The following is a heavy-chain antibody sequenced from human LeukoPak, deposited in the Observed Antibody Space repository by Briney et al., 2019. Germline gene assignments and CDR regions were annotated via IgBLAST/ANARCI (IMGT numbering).Heavy chain of an antibody. Sequence: ASVTVSCKASGYTFTSHGISWERQPPGQGLGWVGEISAYNGNTNYAQKLHGRVTMTTDTSTSTAYMELRSLRSDDTAVYYCARDTSSGWYSGYYYYYGMDVWGQGTTVTVSS. V-gene: IGHV1-18*01. J-gene: IGHJ6*02. CDR2: ISAYNGNT. CDR3: ARDTSSGWYSGYYYYYGMDV. D-gene: IGHD6-19*01. CDR1: GYTFTSHG.